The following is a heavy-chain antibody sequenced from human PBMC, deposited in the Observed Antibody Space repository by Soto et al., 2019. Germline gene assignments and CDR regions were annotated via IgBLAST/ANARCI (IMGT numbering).Heavy chain of an antibody. D-gene: IGHD2-2*01. CDR2: ISADNGNT. CDR3: ARDLCSSTSCKLDS. J-gene: IGHJ4*02. V-gene: IGHV1-18*04. Sequence: QVQLVQSGAEVKKPGASVKVSCKASGYTFTNYGITWVRQAPGQGLECMGWISADNGNTNYAQKVQGRVTMTTDTSTRTAYMELRSLRSDDTAVYYCARDLCSSTSCKLDSWGQGTLVTVSS. CDR1: GYTFTNYG.